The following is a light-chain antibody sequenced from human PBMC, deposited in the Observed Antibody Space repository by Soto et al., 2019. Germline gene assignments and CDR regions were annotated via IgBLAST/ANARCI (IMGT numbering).Light chain of an antibody. J-gene: IGKJ1*01. V-gene: IGKV3-15*01. CDR1: QIVSSN. CDR2: GAS. CDR3: QQYNNWPRT. Sequence: EIVMTQSPVTLSVSPGERATLSCRASQIVSSNLAWYQQMPGQAPRLLIYGASTRATGIPARFSASGSGTEFTLTISSLQSEDFAVYYCQQYNNWPRTFGQGTKVEIK.